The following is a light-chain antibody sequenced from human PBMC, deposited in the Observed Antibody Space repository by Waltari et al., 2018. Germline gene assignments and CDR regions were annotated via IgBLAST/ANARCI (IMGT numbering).Light chain of an antibody. Sequence: QSALTQPASVSGSPGQSITISCTGTSSDVGSYNRVSWYQQNPGEVPKLMIYEVNKRPSGVADRFSGSKSGNTATLTNSGLQAEDEADYYCSSHTSDLSWLFGGGTKVTVL. CDR3: SSHTSDLSWL. J-gene: IGLJ3*02. V-gene: IGLV2-23*02. CDR1: SSDVGSYNR. CDR2: EVN.